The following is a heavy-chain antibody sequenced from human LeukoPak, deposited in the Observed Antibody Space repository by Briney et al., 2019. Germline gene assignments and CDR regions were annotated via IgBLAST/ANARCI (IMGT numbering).Heavy chain of an antibody. J-gene: IGHJ5*02. D-gene: IGHD3-22*01. V-gene: IGHV1-2*06. Sequence: ASVKVSCTASGYTFTGYYMHWVRQAPGQGLEWMGRINPNSGGTNYAQKFQGRVTMTRDTSISTAYMELSRLRSDDTAVYYCARDPVGTRYYYEGAWFDPWGQGTLVTVSS. CDR2: INPNSGGT. CDR1: GYTFTGYY. CDR3: ARDPVGTRYYYEGAWFDP.